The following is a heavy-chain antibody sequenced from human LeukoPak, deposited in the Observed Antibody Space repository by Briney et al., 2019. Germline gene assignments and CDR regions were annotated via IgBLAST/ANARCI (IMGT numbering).Heavy chain of an antibody. Sequence: GESLKISCKGSGYSFTSYWIGWVRQMPGKGLEWMGIIYPGDSDTRYSPSFQGPVTISADKSISTAYLQWSSLKASDTAMYYCARRHCSSTSCFPYYFDYLGQGTLVTVSS. CDR3: ARRHCSSTSCFPYYFDY. CDR1: GYSFTSYW. V-gene: IGHV5-51*01. CDR2: IYPGDSDT. D-gene: IGHD2-2*01. J-gene: IGHJ4*02.